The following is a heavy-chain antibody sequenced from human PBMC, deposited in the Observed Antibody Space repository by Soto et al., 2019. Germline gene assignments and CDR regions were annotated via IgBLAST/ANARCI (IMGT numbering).Heavy chain of an antibody. Sequence: PGGSLRLSCAGSGFTFSRYWMSWVRQAPGKGLEWVANIKEDGSEKFYVDSVRGRFAISRDNAKNSLYLQMNSLRAEDTAVYYCASNSDYRFDYWGLGALVTVSS. CDR3: ASNSDYRFDY. CDR2: IKEDGSEK. CDR1: GFTFSRYW. V-gene: IGHV3-7*01. J-gene: IGHJ4*02. D-gene: IGHD3-16*01.